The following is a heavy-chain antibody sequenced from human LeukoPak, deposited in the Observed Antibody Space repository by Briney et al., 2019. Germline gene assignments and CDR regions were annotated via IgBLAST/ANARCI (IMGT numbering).Heavy chain of an antibody. CDR2: ISYDADKK. J-gene: IGHJ6*03. Sequence: GWSLRLSCEASGLTFRTYAMHWVRQAPGKGLEWVAVISYDADKKQYADSVKGRFTISRDNAKKSVYLHMSSLRAEDTALYYCARLSAYYYGSYFYYYMDVWGKGTTVTVSS. V-gene: IGHV3-30*04. CDR1: GLTFRTYA. CDR3: ARLSAYYYGSYFYYYMDV. D-gene: IGHD3-10*01.